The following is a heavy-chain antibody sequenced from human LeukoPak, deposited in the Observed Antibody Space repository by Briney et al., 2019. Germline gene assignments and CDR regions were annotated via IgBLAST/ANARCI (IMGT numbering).Heavy chain of an antibody. V-gene: IGHV4-59*08. CDR1: GGSISSYY. CDR3: ARRGVRGANAFDI. J-gene: IGHJ3*02. D-gene: IGHD3-10*01. CDR2: IYYSGST. Sequence: PSETLSLTCTVSGGSISSYYWSWIRQPPGKGLEWIGYIYYSGSTNYNPSLKSRVTISVDTSKNQFSLKLSSVTAADTAVYYCARRGVRGANAFDIWGQGTMVTVSS.